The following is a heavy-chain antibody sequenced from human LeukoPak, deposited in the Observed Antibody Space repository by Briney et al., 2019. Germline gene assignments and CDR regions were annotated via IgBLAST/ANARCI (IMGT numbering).Heavy chain of an antibody. J-gene: IGHJ6*02. CDR1: GYTFTDYY. Sequence: ASVKVSCKASGYTFTDYYMHWVRQAPGQGLEWMGWINPNNGGTIFPQRFQGRVTVTRDTSINTAYMELSRLTSDDTAVYHCARGTMTGTTYYYYGMDVWGQGTTVTVSS. D-gene: IGHD1-7*01. CDR2: INPNNGGT. V-gene: IGHV1-2*02. CDR3: ARGTMTGTTYYYYGMDV.